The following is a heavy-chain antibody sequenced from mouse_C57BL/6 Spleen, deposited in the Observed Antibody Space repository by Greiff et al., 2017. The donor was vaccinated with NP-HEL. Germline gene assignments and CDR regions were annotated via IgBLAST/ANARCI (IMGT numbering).Heavy chain of an antibody. CDR1: GFTFPDYY. CDR3: ARYGTTVGDY. V-gene: IGHV7-3*01. Sequence: DVKLVESGGGLVQPGGSLSLSCAASGFTFPDYYMSWVRQPPGKALEWLGFIRNKANGYTTEYSASVKGRFTISRDNSQSILYLQMNALRAEDSATYYCARYGTTVGDYWGQGTTLTVSS. CDR2: IRNKANGYTT. D-gene: IGHD1-1*01. J-gene: IGHJ2*01.